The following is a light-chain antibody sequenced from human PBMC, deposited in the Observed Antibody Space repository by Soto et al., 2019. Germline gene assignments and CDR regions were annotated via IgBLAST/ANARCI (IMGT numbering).Light chain of an antibody. J-gene: IGLJ2*01. V-gene: IGLV1-44*01. Sequence: QSVLTQPPSTSGTPGQRVTISCSGASSNIGSNTVNWYQQLPGTAPKLLIYYNNQRPSGVPDRFSGSRSGTSASLAITGLQSGDDAYYYCAAWDDSLNGVVFGGGTKLTVL. CDR2: YNN. CDR3: AAWDDSLNGVV. CDR1: SSNIGSNT.